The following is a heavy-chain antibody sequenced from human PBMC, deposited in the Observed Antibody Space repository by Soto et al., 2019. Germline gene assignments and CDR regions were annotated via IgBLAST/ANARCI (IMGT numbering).Heavy chain of an antibody. D-gene: IGHD3-10*02. CDR1: GGSFSGYY. J-gene: IGHJ3*02. Sequence: QVQLQQWGAGLLKPSETLSLTCAVYGGSFSGYYWSWIRQPPGKGLEWIGEINHSGSTNYNPSLKSRVTISVHTSKNQFSLTLSSVTAADTAVYYCARVTMSDAFDIWGQGTMVTVSS. CDR3: ARVTMSDAFDI. CDR2: INHSGST. V-gene: IGHV4-34*01.